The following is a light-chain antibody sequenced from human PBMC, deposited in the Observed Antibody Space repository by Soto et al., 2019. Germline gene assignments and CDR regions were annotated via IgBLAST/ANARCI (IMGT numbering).Light chain of an antibody. Sequence: AIRMTQSPSSISAFTGDRVTITCRTSRPISTYLAWYQQNPGKTPTLLMYAASTLQSGVPSRFSGSGSGKDFTLTISSLQSEDFATYYCQQYYTYPLAFGQGTNIEIK. CDR1: RPISTY. J-gene: IGKJ1*01. V-gene: IGKV1-8*01. CDR3: QQYYTYPLA. CDR2: AAS.